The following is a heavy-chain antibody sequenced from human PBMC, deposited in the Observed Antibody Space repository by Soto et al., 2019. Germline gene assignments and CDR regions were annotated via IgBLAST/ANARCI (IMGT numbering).Heavy chain of an antibody. D-gene: IGHD3-3*01. CDR3: ARGGGYYDFWSGYYTEIYFDY. CDR2: IYSGGST. CDR1: GFTVSSNY. Sequence: GGSLRLSCAASGFTVSSNYMSWVRQAPGKGLEWVSVIYSGGSTYYADSVKGRFTTSRDNSKNTLYLQMNSLRAEDTAVYYCARGGGYYDFWSGYYTEIYFDYWGQGTLVTVSS. V-gene: IGHV3-66*01. J-gene: IGHJ4*02.